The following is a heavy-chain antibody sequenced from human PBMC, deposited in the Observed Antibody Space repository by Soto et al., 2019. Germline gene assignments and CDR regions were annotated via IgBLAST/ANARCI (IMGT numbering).Heavy chain of an antibody. CDR3: TRAGPEATIFGVVIIPNWFDP. Sequence: GGSLRLSCTASGFTFGDYAMSWFRQAPGKGLEWVGFIRSKAYGGTTEYAASVKGRFTISRDDSKSIAYLQMNSLKTEDTAVYYCTRAGPEATIFGVVIIPNWFDPWGQGTLVTVSS. J-gene: IGHJ5*02. D-gene: IGHD3-3*01. CDR2: IRSKAYGGTT. CDR1: GFTFGDYA. V-gene: IGHV3-49*03.